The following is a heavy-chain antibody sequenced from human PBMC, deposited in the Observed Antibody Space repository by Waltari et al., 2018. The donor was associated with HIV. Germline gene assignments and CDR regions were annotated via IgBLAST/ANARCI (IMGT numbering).Heavy chain of an antibody. CDR3: ARDRAAQLWFDY. Sequence: QVQLLQSGAEVKKPGASVTVSCRASGYTFSSSPIHWLRQAPGQSLEWMGWINVGDGNTKYSHKLQGRVTITSDTSASTVYMELRSLTSEDTAVYYCARDRAAQLWFDYWGQGTMVTGSS. D-gene: IGHD6-13*01. J-gene: IGHJ4*02. V-gene: IGHV1-3*01. CDR1: GYTFSSSP. CDR2: INVGDGNT.